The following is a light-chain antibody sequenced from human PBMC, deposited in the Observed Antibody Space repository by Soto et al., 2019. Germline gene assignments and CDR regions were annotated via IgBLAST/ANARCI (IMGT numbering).Light chain of an antibody. CDR2: GNS. V-gene: IGLV1-40*01. CDR1: SSNIGAGYD. CDR3: QSYDSSLWV. Sequence: QAVVTQPPSVSGAPGQRVTISCTGSSSNIGAGYDVHWYQQLPGTAPKLLIYGNSNRPSGVPDRFSGSKSGTSASLAITGLQAEDEAHYYCQSYDSSLWVFGGGTKVTVL. J-gene: IGLJ3*02.